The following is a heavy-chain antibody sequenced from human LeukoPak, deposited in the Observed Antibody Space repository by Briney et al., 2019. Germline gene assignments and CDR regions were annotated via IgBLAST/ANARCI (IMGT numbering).Heavy chain of an antibody. CDR2: INHSGST. CDR3: ARGGIAAAE. D-gene: IGHD6-13*01. J-gene: IGHJ4*02. CDR1: GVSFSGYD. Sequence: WETLSLTCAVYGVSFSGYDLSWIRQAPGKGLEWIGEINHSGSTNYNPSLKIRVTISVATSKNQFSLKLSSVTAADTAVYYCARGGIAAAEWGQGTLVTVSS. V-gene: IGHV4-34*01.